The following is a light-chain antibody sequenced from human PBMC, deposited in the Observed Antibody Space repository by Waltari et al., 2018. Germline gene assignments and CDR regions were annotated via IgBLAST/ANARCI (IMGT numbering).Light chain of an antibody. V-gene: IGLV1-44*01. CDR1: RDNVGSYA. J-gene: IGLJ3*02. CDR2: GNS. Sequence: QSALTQEDSVSGTVGQMVTLSCTGTRDNVGSYAVGWYQQISHGAPKTVMLGNSLPSGIPDRFSASKSGTTASLTISGLQPEDEADYYCSTWDYRLGGWVFGGGTKLTVL. CDR3: STWDYRLGGWV.